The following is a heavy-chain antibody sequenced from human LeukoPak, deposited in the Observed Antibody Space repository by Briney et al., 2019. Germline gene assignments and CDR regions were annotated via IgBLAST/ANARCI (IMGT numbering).Heavy chain of an antibody. D-gene: IGHD6-13*01. CDR2: IGSSSSPI. CDR1: GFTFSSYS. V-gene: IGHV3-48*01. J-gene: IGHJ4*02. Sequence: GGSLRLSCAASGFTFSSYSMNWVRQAPGKGLEWVSYIGSSSSPIYYADSVKGRFTISRDNARNSLYLQMNSLRAEDTAVYYCALIAVDWQQPFDYWGQGTLVTVSS. CDR3: ALIAVDWQQPFDY.